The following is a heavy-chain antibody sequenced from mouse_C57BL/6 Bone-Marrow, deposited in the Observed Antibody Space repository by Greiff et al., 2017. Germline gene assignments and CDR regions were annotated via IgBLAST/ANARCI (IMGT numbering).Heavy chain of an antibody. J-gene: IGHJ2*01. V-gene: IGHV1-81*01. CDR1: GYTFTSYG. CDR2: IYPRSGNT. D-gene: IGHD1-1*01. CDR3: AGVRYYGCSYGGY. Sequence: QVQLQQSGAELARPGASVKLSCKASGYTFTSYGISWVKQRTGQGLEWIGEIYPRSGNTYYNEKFKGKATLTADKSSSTAYIELRSLTSEDSAGYVCAGVRYYGCSYGGYWGQGTTLTVSS.